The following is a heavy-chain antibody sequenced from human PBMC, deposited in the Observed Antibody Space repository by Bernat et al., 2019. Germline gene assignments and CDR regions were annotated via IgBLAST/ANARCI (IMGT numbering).Heavy chain of an antibody. V-gene: IGHV2-26*01. D-gene: IGHD2-2*01. CDR1: GFSLSTARMG. CDR2: IFSNDEK. CDR3: ARLGYCSSTSCPGYYFDY. J-gene: IGHJ4*02. Sequence: QVTLKESGPVLVKPTETLTLTCTVSGFSLSTARMGVSWIRQPPGKALEWLAHIFSNDEKSYSTSLKSRLTISKDTSKSQVVLTLPNRDPVDTATYYGARLGYCSSTSCPGYYFDYWGQGTLVTVSS.